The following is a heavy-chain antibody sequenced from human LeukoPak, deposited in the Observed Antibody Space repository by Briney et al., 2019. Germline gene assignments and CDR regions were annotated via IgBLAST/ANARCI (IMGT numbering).Heavy chain of an antibody. Sequence: ASVKVSCKASGYTFTSYGISWVRQAPGQGLEWMGWISAYNGNTNYAQKLQGRVTMTTDTSTSTAYMELRSLRSDDTAVYYCAREESDYVWGSYAPYYFDYWGQGTLVTVSS. CDR2: ISAYNGNT. D-gene: IGHD3-16*01. J-gene: IGHJ4*02. CDR3: AREESDYVWGSYAPYYFDY. V-gene: IGHV1-18*01. CDR1: GYTFTSYG.